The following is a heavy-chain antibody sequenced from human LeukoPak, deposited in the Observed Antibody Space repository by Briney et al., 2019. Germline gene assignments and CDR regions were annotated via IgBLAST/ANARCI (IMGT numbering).Heavy chain of an antibody. CDR3: IRGRVHLDC. V-gene: IGHV3-23*01. CDR1: GFTFSSYG. Sequence: GGSLRLSCAASGFTFSSYGMSWVRQAPGKGLEWVSAISGSGGSTYYADSVKGRFTISRDNSKNTLYLQMNSLKTEDTAVYYCIRGRVHLDCWGQGTLVTVSS. D-gene: IGHD3-3*02. CDR2: ISGSGGST. J-gene: IGHJ4*02.